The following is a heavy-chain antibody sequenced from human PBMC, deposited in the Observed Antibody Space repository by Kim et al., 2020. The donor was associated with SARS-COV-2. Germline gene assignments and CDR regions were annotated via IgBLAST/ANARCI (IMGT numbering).Heavy chain of an antibody. V-gene: IGHV3-73*01. CDR3: TRRGSSSSFPGAYY. J-gene: IGHJ4*02. CDR1: GFTFSGSA. Sequence: GGSLRLSCAASGFTFSGSAMHWVRQASGKGLEWVGRIRSKANSYATAYAASVKGRFTISRDDSKNTAYLQMNSLKTEDTAVYYCTRRGSSSSFPGAYYWGQGTLVTVSS. CDR2: IRSKANSYAT. D-gene: IGHD6-6*01.